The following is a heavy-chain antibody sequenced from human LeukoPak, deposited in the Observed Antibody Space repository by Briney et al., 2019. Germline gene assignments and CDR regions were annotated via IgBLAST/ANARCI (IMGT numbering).Heavy chain of an antibody. D-gene: IGHD3-9*01. Sequence: SETLSLTCTVSGGSVSSGSYYWSWIRQPPGKGLEWIGYIYYSGSTNYNPSLKSRVTISLDKSNNQFSLKLTSVTAADTAVYYCASSLPILTGQGGFDYWGQGTLVTASS. J-gene: IGHJ4*02. V-gene: IGHV4-61*01. CDR1: GGSVSSGSYY. CDR3: ASSLPILTGQGGFDY. CDR2: IYYSGST.